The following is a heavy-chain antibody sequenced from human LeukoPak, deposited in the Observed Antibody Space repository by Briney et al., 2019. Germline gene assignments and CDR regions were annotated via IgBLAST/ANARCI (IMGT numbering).Heavy chain of an antibody. CDR1: GGSISSSSYY. CDR2: IYYSGST. Sequence: SETLSLTCTVSGGSISSSSYYWGWIRQPPGKGLEWIGSIYYSGSTYYNPFLKSRVTISVDTSKNQFSLKLSSVTAADTAVYYCARHPLLLRYFDWLLNWFDPWGQGTLVTVSS. V-gene: IGHV4-39*01. CDR3: ARHPLLLRYFDWLLNWFDP. J-gene: IGHJ5*02. D-gene: IGHD3-9*01.